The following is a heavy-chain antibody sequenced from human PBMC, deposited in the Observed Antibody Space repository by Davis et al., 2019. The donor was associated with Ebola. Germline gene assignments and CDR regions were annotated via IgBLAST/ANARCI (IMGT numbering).Heavy chain of an antibody. CDR2: INPNSGGT. V-gene: IGHV1-2*04. J-gene: IGHJ5*02. D-gene: IGHD4-17*01. CDR3: ARDKASVTTDWFDP. CDR1: GGTFSSYA. Sequence: ASVKVSCKASGGTFSSYAISWVRQAPGQGLEWMGWINPNSGGTNYAQKFQGWVTMTRDTSISTTYMELSRLRSDDTAVYYCARDKASVTTDWFDPWGQGTLVTVSS.